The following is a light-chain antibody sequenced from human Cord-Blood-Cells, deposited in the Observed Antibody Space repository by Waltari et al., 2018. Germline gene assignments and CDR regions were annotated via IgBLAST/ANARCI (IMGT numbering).Light chain of an antibody. CDR2: GKN. Sequence: SSELTQDPAVSVALGQTVRITCQGDSLRSYYASWYQQKPGQAPVLVSYGKNNRPAGIPDRFSGSSAGNTASLTITGAQAEDEADYYCNSRDSRGNHLVFGGGTKLTVL. CDR1: SLRSYY. V-gene: IGLV3-19*01. CDR3: NSRDSRGNHLV. J-gene: IGLJ3*02.